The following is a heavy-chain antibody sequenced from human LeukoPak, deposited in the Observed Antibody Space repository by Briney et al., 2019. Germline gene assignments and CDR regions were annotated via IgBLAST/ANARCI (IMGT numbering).Heavy chain of an antibody. CDR2: IIPIFGTA. D-gene: IGHD3-9*01. Sequence: GASVKVSCKASGGTFSSYAISWVRQAPGQGLEWMGGIIPIFGTANYAQKFQGRVTITADESTSTAYMELSSLRSEDTAFYYKEKTAYDILTGYLFDYWGQGTLVTVSS. J-gene: IGHJ4*02. CDR3: EKTAYDILTGYLFDY. CDR1: GGTFSSYA. V-gene: IGHV1-69*13.